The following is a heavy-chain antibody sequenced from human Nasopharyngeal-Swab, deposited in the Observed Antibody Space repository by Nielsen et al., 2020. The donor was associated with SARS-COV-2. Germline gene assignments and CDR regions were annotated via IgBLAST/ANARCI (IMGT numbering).Heavy chain of an antibody. CDR2: ISAYNGNT. Sequence: WVRQAPGQGLEWMGWISAYNGNTNYAQKLQGRVTMTTDISTSTAYMELRSLRSDDTAVYYCARAPDSSSWYISMDWFDPWGQGTLVTVSS. CDR3: ARAPDSSSWYISMDWFDP. D-gene: IGHD6-13*01. V-gene: IGHV1-18*01. J-gene: IGHJ5*02.